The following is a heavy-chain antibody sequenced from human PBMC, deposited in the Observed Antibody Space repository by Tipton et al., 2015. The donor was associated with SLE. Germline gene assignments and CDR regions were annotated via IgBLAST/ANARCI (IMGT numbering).Heavy chain of an antibody. CDR1: GGSMFSEY. Sequence: TLSLTCTVSGGSMFSEYWSWIRQPPGKGLEWIGYIYYSGDTKYNPSLKSRVTMSIDLSQNQFSLKMASVTAADTAVYFCARDRGIFGTKGGSFDIWGQGTMVTVSS. CDR3: ARDRGIFGTKGGSFDI. D-gene: IGHD3-3*01. V-gene: IGHV4-59*12. CDR2: IYYSGDT. J-gene: IGHJ3*02.